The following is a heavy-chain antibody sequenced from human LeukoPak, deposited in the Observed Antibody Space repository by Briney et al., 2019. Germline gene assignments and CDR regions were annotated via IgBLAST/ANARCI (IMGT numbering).Heavy chain of an antibody. Sequence: SGPTLVNPTQTLTLICTFSGFSVSTSGVAVGWIRQPPGKALEWLGHIYWNDDKYYKTSLKSRLTITKDTSENQVVLTMTNMDPVDTATYYCAHLTTSAYYYDYWGQGTLVTVSS. CDR2: IYWNDDK. CDR3: AHLTTSAYYYDY. CDR1: GFSVSTSGVA. J-gene: IGHJ4*02. V-gene: IGHV2-5*01. D-gene: IGHD1-1*01.